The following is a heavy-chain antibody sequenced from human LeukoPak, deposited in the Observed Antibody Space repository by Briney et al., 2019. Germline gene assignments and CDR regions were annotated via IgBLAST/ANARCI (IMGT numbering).Heavy chain of an antibody. J-gene: IGHJ5*02. CDR3: ARDSAGFDH. CDR1: GFTFSSYA. D-gene: IGHD6-19*01. V-gene: IGHV3-48*04. CDR2: ISTSSSTI. Sequence: GGSLRLSCAASGFTFSSYAMSWVRQAPGKGLEWVSYISTSSSTIYYADSVKGRFTISRDNAKNSLYLLMNSLRAEDTAVYYCARDSAGFDHWGQGTLVTVSS.